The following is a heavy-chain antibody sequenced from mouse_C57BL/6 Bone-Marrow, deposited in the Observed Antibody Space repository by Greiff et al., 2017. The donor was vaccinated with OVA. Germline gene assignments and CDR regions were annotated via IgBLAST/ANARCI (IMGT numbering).Heavy chain of an antibody. J-gene: IGHJ2*01. V-gene: IGHV1-50*01. D-gene: IGHD6-1*01. CDR1: GYTFTSYW. CDR3: APLGYYFDY. Sequence: VQLQQPGAELVKPGASVKLSCKASGYTFTSYWMQWVKQRPGQGLEWIGEIDPSDSYTNYNQKFKGKATLTVDTSSSTAYMQLSSLTSEDSAVYYCAPLGYYFDYWGQGTTLTVSS. CDR2: IDPSDSYT.